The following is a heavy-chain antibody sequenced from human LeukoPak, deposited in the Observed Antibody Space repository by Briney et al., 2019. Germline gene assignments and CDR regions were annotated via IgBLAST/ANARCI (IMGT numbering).Heavy chain of an antibody. CDR3: ARSVGGSWFDP. CDR2: TYHSGST. V-gene: IGHV4-34*01. CDR1: GGSFSGYY. J-gene: IGHJ5*02. Sequence: SETLSLTCAVYGGSFSGYYWSWIRQPPGKGLEWIGYTYHSGSTYYNPSLKSRVTISVDRSKNQFSLKLSSVTAADTAVYYCARSVGGSWFDPWGQGTLVTVSS. D-gene: IGHD2-15*01.